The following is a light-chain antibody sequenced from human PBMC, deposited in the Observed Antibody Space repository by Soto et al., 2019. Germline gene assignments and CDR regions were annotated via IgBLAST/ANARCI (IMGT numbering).Light chain of an antibody. Sequence: QSVLTQPRSVSGSPGQSVTISCTGTSSDVGGYNYVSWYRQHPGKAPKLMIYDVSKRPSGVPDRFSGSKSGNTASLTISGLQAEDEADYYCCSYAGSYVFGTGTKLTVL. CDR1: SSDVGGYNY. J-gene: IGLJ1*01. CDR2: DVS. V-gene: IGLV2-11*01. CDR3: CSYAGSYV.